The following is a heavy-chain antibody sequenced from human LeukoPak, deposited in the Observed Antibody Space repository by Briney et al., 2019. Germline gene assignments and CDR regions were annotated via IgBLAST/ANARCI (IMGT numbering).Heavy chain of an antibody. CDR1: GYTFTGYY. CDR3: ARDRRIGIAVAGGVDP. Sequence: ASVKVSCKASGYTFTGYYMHWVRQAPGQGLEWMGWINPNSGGTNYAQKFQGRVTMTRDTSISTVYMELSRLRSDDTAVYYCARDRRIGIAVAGGVDPWGQGTLVTVSS. D-gene: IGHD6-19*01. J-gene: IGHJ5*02. CDR2: INPNSGGT. V-gene: IGHV1-2*02.